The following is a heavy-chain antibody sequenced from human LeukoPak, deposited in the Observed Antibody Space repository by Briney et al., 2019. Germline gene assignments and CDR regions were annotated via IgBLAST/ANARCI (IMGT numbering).Heavy chain of an antibody. CDR2: IKQGGSEK. CDR1: GFTFSNYW. V-gene: IGHV3-7*01. D-gene: IGHD6-13*01. CDR3: ARVKQQLVRLLGRDTTYYYYYYLDV. Sequence: GGSLRLSCTTSGFTFSNYWMSWVRQAQGKGLEWVANIKQGGSEKHYVDSVKGRFTISRDNAKNSLFLQMNSLRAQDTAVYYCARVKQQLVRLLGRDTTYYYYYYLDVWGKGTTVTVSS. J-gene: IGHJ6*03.